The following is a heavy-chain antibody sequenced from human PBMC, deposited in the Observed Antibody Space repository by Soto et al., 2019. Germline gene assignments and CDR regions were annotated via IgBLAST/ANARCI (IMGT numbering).Heavy chain of an antibody. CDR1: GASIITDGYS. Sequence: QLQLQESGSGLVKPSHTLSLTCTVSGASIITDGYSWTWIRQPPAKGLEWIGYIYHSGNTYYNPSLKSRLTISIRRSHNQFSLTLSSVTAADTAVYYCASAYYDASGWPYGFDPWGQGTLVTVSS. D-gene: IGHD3-22*01. J-gene: IGHJ5*02. V-gene: IGHV4-30-2*01. CDR2: IYHSGNT. CDR3: ASAYYDASGWPYGFDP.